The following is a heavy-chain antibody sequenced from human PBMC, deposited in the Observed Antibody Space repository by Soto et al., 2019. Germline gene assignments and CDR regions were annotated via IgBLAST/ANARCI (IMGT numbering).Heavy chain of an antibody. CDR3: ARDSDLDY. Sequence: GGSLRLSCAASGFPFSSYEMNWVRQAPGKGLQWVSYISASGSTVSYADSVKGRFTVSRDKAKNSLSLQMNSLRLEDTAVYYCARDSDLDYWGQGVLVTVSS. V-gene: IGHV3-48*03. J-gene: IGHJ4*02. CDR2: ISASGSTV. CDR1: GFPFSSYE.